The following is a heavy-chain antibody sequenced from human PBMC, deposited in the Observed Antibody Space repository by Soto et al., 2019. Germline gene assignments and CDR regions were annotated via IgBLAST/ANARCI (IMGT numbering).Heavy chain of an antibody. CDR2: IYYSGST. D-gene: IGHD3-10*01. Sequence: QVQLQESGPGLVKPSETLSLTCTVSGGSVSSGSYYWSWIRQPPGKGLEWIGYIYYSGSTNYIPSLTSRVTISVDTSKNQFSLQLSSVNDADTAVYYCASSTMVRGVNYWGQVTQITVSS. V-gene: IGHV4-61*01. J-gene: IGHJ4*02. CDR3: ASSTMVRGVNY. CDR1: GGSVSSGSYY.